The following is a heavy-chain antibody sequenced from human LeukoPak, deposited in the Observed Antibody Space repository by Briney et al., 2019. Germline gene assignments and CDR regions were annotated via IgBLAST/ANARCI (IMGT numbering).Heavy chain of an antibody. Sequence: PGGSLRLSCVTSGFTFKDFEINWVRQAPGKGLEWIACITSSDRTMYYADSVRGRFTISRDNANNSLFLQMNGLRVEDTAVYYCARERASSSNSWLGVFGYWGQGTPVTVSS. V-gene: IGHV3-48*03. J-gene: IGHJ4*02. CDR1: GFTFKDFE. CDR3: ARERASSSNSWLGVFGY. CDR2: ITSSDRTM. D-gene: IGHD3-10*01.